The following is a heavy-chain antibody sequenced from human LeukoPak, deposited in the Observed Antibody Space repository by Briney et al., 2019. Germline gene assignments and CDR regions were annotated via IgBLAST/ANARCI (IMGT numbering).Heavy chain of an antibody. V-gene: IGHV3-30-3*01. J-gene: IGHJ4*02. D-gene: IGHD3-10*01. CDR2: ISYDGSNK. CDR1: GFTFSSYA. CDR3: ARGYMVRGVITPLA. Sequence: QPGRSLRLSCAASGFTFSSYAMHWVRQAPGKGLEWVAVISYDGSNKYYADSVKGRFTISRDNSKNTLYLQMNSLRAEDTAVYYCARGYMVRGVITPLAWGQGTLVTVSS.